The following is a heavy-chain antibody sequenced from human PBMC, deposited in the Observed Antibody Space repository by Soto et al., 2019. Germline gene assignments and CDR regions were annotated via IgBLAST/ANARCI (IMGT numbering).Heavy chain of an antibody. CDR3: ARGGYYYDSSGYSEYFQH. CDR1: GGSISSGGYY. V-gene: IGHV4-31*03. CDR2: IYYSGST. J-gene: IGHJ1*01. Sequence: SETLSLTCTVSGGSISSGGYYWSWIRQHPGQGLEWIGYIYYSGSTYYNPSLKSRVTISVDTSKNQFSLKLSSVTAADTAVYYCARGGYYYDSSGYSEYFQHWGQGILVTVSS. D-gene: IGHD3-22*01.